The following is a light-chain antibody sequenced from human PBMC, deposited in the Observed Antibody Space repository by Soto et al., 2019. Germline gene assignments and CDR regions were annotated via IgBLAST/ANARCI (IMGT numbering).Light chain of an antibody. V-gene: IGLV2-23*02. CDR1: SSDFGTYNF. Sequence: QSVLTQPASVSGSPGQSITISCTGTSSDFGTYNFASWYQQHPGKVPKLILFEVNKRPSGVSGRFSGSKSGNTASLTISGLQAEDEADYYCCSFTSSNPHLFGTGTKVTVL. CDR3: CSFTSSNPHL. CDR2: EVN. J-gene: IGLJ1*01.